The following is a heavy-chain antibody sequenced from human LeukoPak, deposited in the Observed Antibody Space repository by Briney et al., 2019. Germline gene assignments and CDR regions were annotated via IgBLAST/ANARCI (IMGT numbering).Heavy chain of an antibody. CDR2: ISSSSSYI. D-gene: IGHD7-27*01. CDR3: ARDAGTWGYGYNFDY. CDR1: GFTFSSYS. J-gene: IGHJ4*02. Sequence: PGGSLRLSCAASGFTFSSYSMNWVRQAPGKGLEWVSSISSSSSYIYYADSVKGRFTISRDNAKNTLYLQLNSLRTEDTAVYYCARDAGTWGYGYNFDYWGQGTLVSVSS. V-gene: IGHV3-21*01.